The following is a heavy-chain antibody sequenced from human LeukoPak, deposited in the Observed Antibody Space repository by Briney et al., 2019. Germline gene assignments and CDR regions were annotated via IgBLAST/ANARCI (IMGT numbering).Heavy chain of an antibody. Sequence: GESLKISFKGSGYSFTSHWIGWVRQMPGKGLEWMVIVNPDDSDTIYSPSFQGQVTISADESITTAYLQWSSLKASDTAMYYCARLRWPRGGRSSFDYWGQGALVTVSS. V-gene: IGHV5-51*01. D-gene: IGHD3-10*01. J-gene: IGHJ4*02. CDR2: VNPDDSDT. CDR1: GYSFTSHW. CDR3: ARLRWPRGGRSSFDY.